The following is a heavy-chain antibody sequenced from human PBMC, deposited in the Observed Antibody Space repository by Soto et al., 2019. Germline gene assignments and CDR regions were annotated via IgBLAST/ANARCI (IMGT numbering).Heavy chain of an antibody. Sequence: GGSLRLSCAASGFTFSSYGMHWVRQAPGKGLEWVAVISYDGSNKYYADSVKGRFTISRDNSKNTLYLQMNSLRAEDTAVYYCAKDVVRGIVGALAYYFDYWGQGTLVTVSS. CDR2: ISYDGSNK. V-gene: IGHV3-30*18. CDR1: GFTFSSYG. J-gene: IGHJ4*02. CDR3: AKDVVRGIVGALAYYFDY. D-gene: IGHD1-26*01.